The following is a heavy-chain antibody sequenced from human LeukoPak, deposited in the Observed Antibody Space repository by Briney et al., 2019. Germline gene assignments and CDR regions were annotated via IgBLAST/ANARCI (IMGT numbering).Heavy chain of an antibody. D-gene: IGHD1-14*01. J-gene: IGHJ4*02. CDR3: TTDAGYSSKWYKD. CDR2: IKSRGDGGTV. V-gene: IGHV3-15*01. Sequence: PGGSLRLSCAASGFIFTNAYISWVRQAPGKGLEWVGRIKSRGDGGTVEYAAPVKDRSSISRDDSRNMLYLQMNSLKTEDTAVYYCTTDAGYSSKWYKDWGQGTLVTVAS. CDR1: GFIFTNAY.